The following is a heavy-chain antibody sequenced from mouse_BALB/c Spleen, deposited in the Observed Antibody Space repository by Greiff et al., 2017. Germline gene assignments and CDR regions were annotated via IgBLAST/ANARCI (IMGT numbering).Heavy chain of an antibody. CDR2: IYPGSGST. D-gene: IGHD1-1*02. Sequence: LQQPGSELVRPGASVKLSCKASGYTFTSYWMHWVKQRHGQGLEWIGNIYPGSGSTNYDEKFKSKGTLTVDTSSSTAYMHLSSLTSEDSAVYYCARRDYDYWGQGTSVTVSS. CDR1: GYTFTSYW. V-gene: IGHV1S22*01. CDR3: ARRDYDY. J-gene: IGHJ4*01.